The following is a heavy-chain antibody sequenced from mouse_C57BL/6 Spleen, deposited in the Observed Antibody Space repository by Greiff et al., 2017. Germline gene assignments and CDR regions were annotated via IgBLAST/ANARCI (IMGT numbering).Heavy chain of an antibody. J-gene: IGHJ2*01. V-gene: IGHV1-82*01. CDR1: GYAFSSSW. CDR2: IYPGDGDT. Sequence: VQRVESGPELVKPGASVKISCKASGYAFSSSWMNWVKQRPGKGLEWIGRIYPGDGDTNYNGKFKGKATLTADKSSSTAYMQLSSLTSEESAVYFCARWETAQAFDYWGQGTTLTVSS. D-gene: IGHD3-2*02. CDR3: ARWETAQAFDY.